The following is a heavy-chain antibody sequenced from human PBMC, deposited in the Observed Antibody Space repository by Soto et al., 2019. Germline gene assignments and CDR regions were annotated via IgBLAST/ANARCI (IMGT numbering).Heavy chain of an antibody. Sequence: EVQLVESGGGLVQPGGSLRLSCVASGFSFTSNWMHWVRQAPGKGLEWVANIKQDGSEKYYVDSVKGRFTISRDNAKNSLYLQMNRLGAEDTAVYYCASEVAGPFEPWGQGTLVTVSS. CDR3: ASEVAGPFEP. CDR2: IKQDGSEK. D-gene: IGHD6-19*01. V-gene: IGHV3-7*01. J-gene: IGHJ5*02. CDR1: GFSFTSNW.